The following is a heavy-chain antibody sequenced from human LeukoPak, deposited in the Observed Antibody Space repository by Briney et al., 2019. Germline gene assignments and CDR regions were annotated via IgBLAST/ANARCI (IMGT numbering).Heavy chain of an antibody. CDR2: ISGSGGST. V-gene: IGHV3-23*01. CDR3: APEGGSSYDY. CDR1: GFTFSSYA. J-gene: IGHJ4*02. D-gene: IGHD5-18*01. Sequence: AGGSLRLSCAASGFTFSSYAMSWVRQAPGKGLEWVSAISGSGGSTYYADSVKGRFTISRDNSKNTLYLEMNSLRAEDTALYYCAPEGGSSYDYWGQGTLVTVSS.